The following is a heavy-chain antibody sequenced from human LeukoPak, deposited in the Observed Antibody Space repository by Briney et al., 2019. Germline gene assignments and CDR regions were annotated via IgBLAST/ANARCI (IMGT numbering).Heavy chain of an antibody. V-gene: IGHV3-15*01. CDR2: IKSKTDGGRT. Sequence: GGSLRLSCAASGFTFSNAWMSWVRQAPGKGLEWVGRIKSKTDGGRTDYAAPVKGRFTISRDDSKNTLYLQMNSLKTEDTAVYYCTTAPSMWFGELLYDYWGQGTLVTVSS. CDR3: TTAPSMWFGELLYDY. D-gene: IGHD3-10*01. CDR1: GFTFSNAW. J-gene: IGHJ4*02.